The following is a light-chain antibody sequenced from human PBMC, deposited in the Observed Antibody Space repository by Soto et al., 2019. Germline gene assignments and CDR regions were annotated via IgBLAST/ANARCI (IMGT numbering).Light chain of an antibody. Sequence: EIVLTQSPGTLSLSPGERATLSCRASQTLSTNSLAWYQQRPGQTPRLLIYAASTRDTDNPDRFNGSGSGTDFALTISRLEPEDFALYYCQQYNDSPLTFGPGTKVDVK. CDR1: QTLSTNS. CDR3: QQYNDSPLT. J-gene: IGKJ3*01. V-gene: IGKV3-20*01. CDR2: AAS.